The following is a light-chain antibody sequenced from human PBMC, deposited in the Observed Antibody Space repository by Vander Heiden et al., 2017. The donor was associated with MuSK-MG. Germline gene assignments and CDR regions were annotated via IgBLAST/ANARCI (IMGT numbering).Light chain of an antibody. V-gene: IGKV1-33*01. CDR1: QDISNN. CDR3: QQDNNLPFT. CDR2: DVS. J-gene: IGKJ3*01. Sequence: DIQMSQSPSSLSASVGDRVTITCQASQDISNNLNWYQQKPGRAPKLLIYDVSNLEAGVASKFSGSGSGTDFTFTISSLQPEDVAAYYCQQDNNLPFTFGPGTKVDI.